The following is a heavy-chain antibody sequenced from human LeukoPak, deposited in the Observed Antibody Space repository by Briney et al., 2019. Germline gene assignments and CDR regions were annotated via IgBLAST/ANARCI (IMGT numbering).Heavy chain of an antibody. CDR3: ARVNDGNSGFVHYYYYYMDV. J-gene: IGHJ6*03. CDR1: GDSISSSNW. D-gene: IGHD4-23*01. CDR2: IYRSGGT. Sequence: SETLSLTCTVSGDSISSSNWWSWFRQPPGKGLEGIGEIYRSGGTNYNPSLKSRVTISVDESKNQFSLRLSSVAAADTAVYYCARVNDGNSGFVHYYYYYMDVWGKGTTVTVSS. V-gene: IGHV4-4*02.